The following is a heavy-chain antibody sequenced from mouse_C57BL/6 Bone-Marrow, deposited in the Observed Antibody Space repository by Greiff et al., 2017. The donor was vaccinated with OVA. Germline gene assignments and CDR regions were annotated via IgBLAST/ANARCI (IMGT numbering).Heavy chain of an antibody. CDR1: GYAFSSYW. J-gene: IGHJ2*01. V-gene: IGHV1-80*01. CDR3: ARGGITTVVADD. CDR2: IYPGDGDT. D-gene: IGHD1-1*01. Sequence: QVQLQQSGAELVKPGASVKISCKASGYAFSSYWMNWVKQRPGKGLEWIGQIYPGDGDTNYNGKFKGKATLTADKSSSTAYMQLSSLTSEDSTVYFCARGGITTVVADDWGQGTTLTVSS.